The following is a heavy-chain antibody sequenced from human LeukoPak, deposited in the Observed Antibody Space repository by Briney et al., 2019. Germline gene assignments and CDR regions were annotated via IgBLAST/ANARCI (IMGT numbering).Heavy chain of an antibody. CDR2: IYYSGST. CDR3: ASLYYFDRSRGWNY. CDR1: GGSISSANYY. J-gene: IGHJ4*02. Sequence: PSETLSLTCAVSGGSISSANYYWGWIRQPPGKGLEWIGSIYYSGSTYYNSSLKSRVTISVDTSKNQFPLKLSSVTAADTAVYYCASLYYFDRSRGWNYWGQGTLVTVSS. V-gene: IGHV4-39*01. D-gene: IGHD3-22*01.